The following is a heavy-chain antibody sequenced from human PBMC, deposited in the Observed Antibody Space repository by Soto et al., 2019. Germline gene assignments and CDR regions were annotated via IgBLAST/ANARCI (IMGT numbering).Heavy chain of an antibody. J-gene: IGHJ4*02. D-gene: IGHD2-21*01. V-gene: IGHV3-7*01. CDR3: ARDVDHNVVDTVLRPCDY. Sequence: ASLRLSCAGSGFTFSRNWMSWVRQAPGKGLEWVANIKEDGSEKYYVDSVKGRFTISRDNAKNSLYLQMKSLRAEDTAVYYCARDVDHNVVDTVLRPCDYWGQGTLVTVSS. CDR1: GFTFSRNW. CDR2: IKEDGSEK.